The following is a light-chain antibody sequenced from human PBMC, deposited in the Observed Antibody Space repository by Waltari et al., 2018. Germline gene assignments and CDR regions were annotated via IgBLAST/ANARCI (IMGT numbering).Light chain of an antibody. J-gene: IGLJ3*02. CDR3: QTGGHGTWV. CDR1: SGHGSKI. V-gene: IGLV4-69*01. Sequence: QLVLTQSTSASASLGASVKLTCTLDSGHGSKICAWLQQQPGEGPRYLMKINSDGSHSKGDEIPDRFSGSSSGAERYLTISSVQSEDEADYYCQTGGHGTWVFGGGTKLTVL. CDR2: INSDGSH.